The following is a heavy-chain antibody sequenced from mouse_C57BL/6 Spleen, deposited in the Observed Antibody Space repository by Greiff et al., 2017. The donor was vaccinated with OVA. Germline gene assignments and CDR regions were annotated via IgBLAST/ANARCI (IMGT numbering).Heavy chain of an antibody. CDR2: IDPSDSET. V-gene: IGHV1-52*01. D-gene: IGHD1-1*01. CDR3: ARSARTVVAPYFDY. CDR1: GYTFTSYW. Sequence: VQLQQSGAELVRPGSSVKLSCKASGYTFTSYWMHWVKQRPIQGLEWIGNIDPSDSETHYNQKFKDKATLTVDKSSSTAYMQLSSLTSEDSAVYYCARSARTVVAPYFDYWGQGTTLTVSS. J-gene: IGHJ2*01.